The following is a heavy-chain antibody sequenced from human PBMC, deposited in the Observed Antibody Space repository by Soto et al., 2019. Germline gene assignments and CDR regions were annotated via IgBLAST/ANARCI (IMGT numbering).Heavy chain of an antibody. V-gene: IGHV4-59*01. CDR2: IYYSGST. CDR1: GGSISSYY. Sequence: SETLSLTCTVSGGSISSYYWSWIRQPPGKGLEWIGYIYYSGSTNYNPSLKSRVTISVDTSKNQFSLKLSSVTAADPAVYYCARAEGDLRFLEWPVVDGMDVWRQRTTVTVSS. CDR3: ARAEGDLRFLEWPVVDGMDV. J-gene: IGHJ6*02. D-gene: IGHD3-3*01.